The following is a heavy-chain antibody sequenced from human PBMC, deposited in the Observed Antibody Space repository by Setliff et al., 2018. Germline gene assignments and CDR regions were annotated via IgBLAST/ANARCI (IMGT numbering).Heavy chain of an antibody. CDR1: DVSISYISYY. J-gene: IGHJ4*02. CDR3: ARHFRSSKVQFLEYLTDYYFDS. D-gene: IGHD3-3*01. CDR2: IYNSGST. V-gene: IGHV4-39*01. Sequence: LSLTCTVSDVSISYISYYWAWIRQPPGKGLEWIGSIYNSGSTYDNPSLKSRVTISVDTSNNQFSLNLRSVTAADTAIYYCARHFRSSKVQFLEYLTDYYFDSWGQGTLVTVSS.